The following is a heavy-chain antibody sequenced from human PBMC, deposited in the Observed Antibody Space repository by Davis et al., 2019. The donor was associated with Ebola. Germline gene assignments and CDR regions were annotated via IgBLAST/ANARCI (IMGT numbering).Heavy chain of an antibody. D-gene: IGHD5-18*01. CDR2: ISAYHGNT. J-gene: IGHJ4*02. Sequence: AASVTVSCKASGYNFNSYGIYWVRHAPGQGLEWMGWISAYHGNTNYAQKLQGRVTMTTDTSTSTAYMERRSLRSDDTAVYYCARDLGMVKSYYFDYWGQGTLVTVSS. CDR3: ARDLGMVKSYYFDY. CDR1: GYNFNSYG. V-gene: IGHV1-18*01.